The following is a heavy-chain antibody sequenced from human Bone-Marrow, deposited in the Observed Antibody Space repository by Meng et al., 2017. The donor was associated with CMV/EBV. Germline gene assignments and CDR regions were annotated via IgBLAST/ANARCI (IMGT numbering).Heavy chain of an antibody. V-gene: IGHV1-2*02. Sequence: ASVKVSCKASGYTFTGYYMHWVRQAPGQGLEWMGWINPNSGGTNYAQKFQGRVTMTRDTSISTAYMDLSRLRSDDTVVYYCARGVTIFGVVINYFDYWGQGTLVTVSS. CDR1: GYTFTGYY. CDR3: ARGVTIFGVVINYFDY. J-gene: IGHJ4*02. D-gene: IGHD3-3*01. CDR2: INPNSGGT.